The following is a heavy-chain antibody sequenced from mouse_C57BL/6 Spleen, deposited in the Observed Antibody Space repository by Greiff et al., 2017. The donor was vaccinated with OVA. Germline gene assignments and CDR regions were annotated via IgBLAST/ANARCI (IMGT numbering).Heavy chain of an antibody. V-gene: IGHV1-5*01. D-gene: IGHD1-1*01. Sequence: VQLQQSGTVLARPGASVKMSCKPSGYTFTSYWMHWVKQRPGQGLEWIGAIYPGNSDTSYNQKFKGKAKLTAVTSASTAYMELSSLTSEDSAVYYCTRGVYYYGSSRWYFDVWGTGTTVTVSS. CDR2: IYPGNSDT. CDR1: GYTFTSYW. J-gene: IGHJ1*03. CDR3: TRGVYYYGSSRWYFDV.